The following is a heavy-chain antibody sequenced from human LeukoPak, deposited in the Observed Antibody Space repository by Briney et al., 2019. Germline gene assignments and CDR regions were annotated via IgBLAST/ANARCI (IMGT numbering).Heavy chain of an antibody. D-gene: IGHD1-26*01. J-gene: IGHJ3*02. CDR1: GYTLTELS. CDR3: IVGATLGAFDI. CDR2: FDPEDGET. Sequence: ASVRVSCKVSGYTLTELSMHWVRQAPGKGLEWMGGFDPEDGETIYAQKFQGRVTMTEDTSTDTAYMELSSPRSEDTAVYYCIVGATLGAFDIWGQGTMVTVSS. V-gene: IGHV1-24*01.